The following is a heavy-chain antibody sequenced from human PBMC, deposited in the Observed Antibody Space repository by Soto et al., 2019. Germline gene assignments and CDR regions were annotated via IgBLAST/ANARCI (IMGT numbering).Heavy chain of an antibody. CDR3: ARDEALGSGWYTDV. V-gene: IGHV3-30-3*01. D-gene: IGHD6-19*01. J-gene: IGHJ6*02. Sequence: GGSLRLSCAASGFTFSSYAMHWVRQAPGKGLEWVAVISYDGSNKYYADSVKGRFTISRDNSKNTLYLQMNSLRAEDTAVYYCARDEALGSGWYTDVWGQGTTVTVSS. CDR1: GFTFSSYA. CDR2: ISYDGSNK.